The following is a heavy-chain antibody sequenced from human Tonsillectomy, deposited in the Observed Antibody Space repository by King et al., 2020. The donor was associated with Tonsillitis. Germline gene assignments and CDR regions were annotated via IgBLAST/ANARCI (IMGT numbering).Heavy chain of an antibody. CDR2: ISYDGSNK. V-gene: IGHV3-30*18. J-gene: IGHJ4*02. CDR1: GFTFSSYG. CDR3: AKDGGAVAGSFAY. Sequence: VQLVESGGGVVQPGRSLRLSCAASGFTFSSYGMHWVRQAPGKGLEWVAVISYDGSNKHYADSVKGRFTISRDNSKNTLYLQMNSLRAEDTAVYYCAKDGGAVAGSFAYGGQGTLVTVSS. D-gene: IGHD6-19*01.